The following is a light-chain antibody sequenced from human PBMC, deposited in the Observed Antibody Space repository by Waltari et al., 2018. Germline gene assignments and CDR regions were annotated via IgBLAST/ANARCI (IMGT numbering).Light chain of an antibody. J-gene: IGLJ2*01. CDR1: SSDVGTYNY. CDR3: SSYISSSTLEL. V-gene: IGLV2-14*03. Sequence: QYALTQPASVSGSPGQSITISCPGTSSDVGTYNYVSWYQQHPGKAPKLMIFDVSIRPSGVSNRFSGSKSGNTASLTISGLQAEDEADYYCSSYISSSTLELFGGGTSLTVL. CDR2: DVS.